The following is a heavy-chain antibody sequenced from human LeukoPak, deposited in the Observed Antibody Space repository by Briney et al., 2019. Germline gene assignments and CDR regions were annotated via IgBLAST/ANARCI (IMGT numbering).Heavy chain of an antibody. CDR3: VRDPSGSGFAFDS. J-gene: IGHJ4*02. D-gene: IGHD1-1*01. CDR2: IWFDGSNK. CDR1: GFTFSTYG. V-gene: IGHV3-33*08. Sequence: GGSLRLSCAASGFTFSTYGMHWVRQAPGKGLEWVAFIWFDGSNKHYADSVKGRFTISRDNSEDTLYLQMNSLRAEDTAVYYCVRDPSGSGFAFDSWGQGALVTVSS.